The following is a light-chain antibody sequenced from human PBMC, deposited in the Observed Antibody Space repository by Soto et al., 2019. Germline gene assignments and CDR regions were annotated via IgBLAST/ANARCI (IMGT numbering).Light chain of an antibody. CDR1: QSVSSSY. CDR3: QHYVTSLTT. Sequence: EIVLTQSPGTLSLSPGERATLSCRASQSVSSSYLAWYQQKPGQAPGLLIFGASIRVTGIPDRFIGSGSGTDFTLTISRLEPEDFAVYYCQHYVTSLTTFGQGTKVDIK. CDR2: GAS. J-gene: IGKJ1*01. V-gene: IGKV3-20*01.